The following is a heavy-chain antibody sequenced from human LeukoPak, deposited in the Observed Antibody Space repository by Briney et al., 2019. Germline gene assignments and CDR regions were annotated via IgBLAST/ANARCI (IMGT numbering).Heavy chain of an antibody. V-gene: IGHV4-39*07. CDR3: AGEGYSSSWDLDY. D-gene: IGHD6-13*01. CDR1: GFTFSSYA. CDR2: IYYSGST. J-gene: IGHJ4*02. Sequence: PGGSLRLSCAASGFTFSSYAMSWIRQPPGKGLEWIGSIYYSGSTYYNPSLKSRVTISVDTSKNQLSLKLSSVTAAETAVNSAAGEGYSSSWDLDYWGQGTLVTVSS.